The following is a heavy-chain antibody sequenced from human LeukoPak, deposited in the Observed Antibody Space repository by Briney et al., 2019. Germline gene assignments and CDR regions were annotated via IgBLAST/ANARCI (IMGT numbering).Heavy chain of an antibody. J-gene: IGHJ4*02. CDR1: GFTFSSYS. CDR3: ARDGDTVAGSFDY. V-gene: IGHV3-21*01. CDR2: ISSSSSYI. D-gene: IGHD6-19*01. Sequence: GGSLRLSCAASGFTFSSYSMNWVRQAPGKGLEWVSSISSSSSYIYYADSVKGRFTISRDNAKNSLYLQMNSLRAEDTAVYYCARDGDTVAGSFDYWGQGTLVTVSS.